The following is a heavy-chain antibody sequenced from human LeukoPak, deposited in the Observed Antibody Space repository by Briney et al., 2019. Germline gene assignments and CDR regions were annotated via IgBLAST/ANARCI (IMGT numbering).Heavy chain of an antibody. D-gene: IGHD3-3*01. V-gene: IGHV4-39*07. CDR2: IYFSGST. CDR3: ARGGITIFGVVIIDHFDY. J-gene: IGHJ4*02. CDR1: GDSISSSSDY. Sequence: SETLSLTCTVSGDSISSSSDYWGWIRQPPGKGLEWIGSIYFSGSTYCNPSLKSRVTISVDTSKNQFSLKLSSVTAADTAVYYCARGGITIFGVVIIDHFDYWGQGTLVTVSS.